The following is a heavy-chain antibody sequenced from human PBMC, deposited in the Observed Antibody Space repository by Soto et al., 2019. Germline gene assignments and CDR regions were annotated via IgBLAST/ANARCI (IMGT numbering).Heavy chain of an antibody. D-gene: IGHD3-10*01. CDR3: ARDLHYYGSENYSNID. J-gene: IGHJ4*02. V-gene: IGHV1-18*04. CDR1: GYTFTGYD. Sequence: GASVKVSCKASGYTFTGYDMHWVRQAPGQGLEWMGWISAYNGNTNYAQKLQGRVTMTTDTSTSTAYMELRSLRSDDTAVYYCARDLHYYGSENYSNIDWGQGTLVTVSS. CDR2: ISAYNGNT.